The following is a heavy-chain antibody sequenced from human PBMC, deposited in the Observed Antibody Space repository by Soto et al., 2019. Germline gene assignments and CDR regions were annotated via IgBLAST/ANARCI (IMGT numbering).Heavy chain of an antibody. CDR2: INHSGST. Sequence: SETLSLTCAVYGGSFSGYYWNWIRQPPGKGLEWIWEINHSGSTNYNPSLKSRVTISVDTSKNQFSLKLSSVTAADTAVYYCARDRGSSSSPSNWFDPWGQGTLVTVSS. D-gene: IGHD6-6*01. CDR1: GGSFSGYY. V-gene: IGHV4-34*01. CDR3: ARDRGSSSSPSNWFDP. J-gene: IGHJ5*02.